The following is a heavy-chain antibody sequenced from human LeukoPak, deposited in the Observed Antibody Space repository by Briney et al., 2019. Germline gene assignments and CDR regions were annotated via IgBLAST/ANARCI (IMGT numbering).Heavy chain of an antibody. V-gene: IGHV3-23*01. Sequence: GGSLRLSCAASGFTFSSYAMSWVRQAPGKGLEWVSAIGGSGGSTYYADSVKGRFTISRHNSKNTLYLQMNSLRAEDTAVYYCARSLEPWKIDYWGQGTLVTVSS. CDR3: ARSLEPWKIDY. CDR1: GFTFSSYA. CDR2: IGGSGGST. D-gene: IGHD1-1*01. J-gene: IGHJ4*02.